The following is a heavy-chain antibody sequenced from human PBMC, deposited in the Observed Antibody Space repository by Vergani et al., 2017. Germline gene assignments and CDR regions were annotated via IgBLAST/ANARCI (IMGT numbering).Heavy chain of an antibody. CDR3: VKHFRGWGIDY. D-gene: IGHD3-16*01. CDR1: GFTLSNYD. J-gene: IGHJ4*02. CDR2: IQFDGSNQ. V-gene: IGHV3-30*02. Sequence: QVQLVESGGGVVQRGGSLRHSCATSGFTLSNYDMQWIRQGPGKGLEFVAFIQFDGSNQYYADSVKGRFNLSRDFSKNTLYLQMNSLRPDDTATYYCVKHFRGWGIDYWGQGTQVIVSS.